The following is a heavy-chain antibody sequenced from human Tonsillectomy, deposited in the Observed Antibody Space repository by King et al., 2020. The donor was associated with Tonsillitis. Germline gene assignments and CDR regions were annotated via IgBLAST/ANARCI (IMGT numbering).Heavy chain of an antibody. Sequence: VQLVESGGGVVQPGRSLRLACAASGFTFSTYALHWVRQAPGKGLEWVAVISDDGRNKYYADSVKGRFTISRDNSKNTLYLQMHYLRAEDTAVYHCVGLVGATRRDTFDIWGQGKTLAVSS. J-gene: IGHJ3*02. D-gene: IGHD1-26*01. CDR2: ISDDGRNK. CDR1: GFTFSTYA. CDR3: VGLVGATRRDTFDI. V-gene: IGHV3-30*04.